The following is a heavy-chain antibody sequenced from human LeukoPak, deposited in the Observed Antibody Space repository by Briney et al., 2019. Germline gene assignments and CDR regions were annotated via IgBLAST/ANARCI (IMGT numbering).Heavy chain of an antibody. CDR3: ARIYYESSGYYRGYFDY. Sequence: SETLSLTCTISGGSVSDYYWSWIRQSPGKGLEWIGYIYYTGSTSYNPSLKSRVTISADTSKNEFSLKLNSVTAADTAVYYCARIYYESSGYYRGYFDYWGQGTLLTVSS. D-gene: IGHD3-22*01. CDR2: IYYTGST. J-gene: IGHJ4*02. V-gene: IGHV4-59*02. CDR1: GGSVSDYY.